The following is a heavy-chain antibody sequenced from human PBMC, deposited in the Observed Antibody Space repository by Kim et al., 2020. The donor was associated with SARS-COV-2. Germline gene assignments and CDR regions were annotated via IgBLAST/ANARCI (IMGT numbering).Heavy chain of an antibody. CDR2: ISGSDGTT. CDR1: GFTFSAYA. V-gene: IGHV3-23*01. J-gene: IGHJ1*01. CDR3: AKHFGSSGSEFQH. D-gene: IGHD3-22*01. Sequence: GGSLRLSCAASGFTFSAYAMSWVRQAPGKGLEWVSGISGSDGTTYYADSVKGRFIISRDNSKNTLHLQMNSLRAEDTAVYYCAKHFGSSGSEFQHWGQGT.